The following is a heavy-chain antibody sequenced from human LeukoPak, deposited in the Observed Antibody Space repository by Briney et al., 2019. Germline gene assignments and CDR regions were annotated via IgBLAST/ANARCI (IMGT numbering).Heavy chain of an antibody. Sequence: SETLSLTCTVSGGSISSSSYYWGWIRQPPGQGLEWIGSIYYSGSTYYNPSLKSRVTISVDTSKNQFSLKLSSVTAADTAVYYCASGVVVIATRPFDYWGQGTLVTVSS. J-gene: IGHJ4*02. CDR2: IYYSGST. D-gene: IGHD3-22*01. V-gene: IGHV4-39*01. CDR1: GGSISSSSYY. CDR3: ASGVVVIATRPFDY.